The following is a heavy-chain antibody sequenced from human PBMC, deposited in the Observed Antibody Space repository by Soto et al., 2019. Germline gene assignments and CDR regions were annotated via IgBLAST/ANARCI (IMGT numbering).Heavy chain of an antibody. V-gene: IGHV3-64*01. CDR1: GFTFSSYA. CDR2: ISSYGGST. CDR3: ARDPDSSGHYYFDY. J-gene: IGHJ4*02. Sequence: GGSLRLSCAASGFTFSSYAMHWVRQAPGKGLEYVSAISSYGGSTYYANSVKGRFTISRDNSKNTLYLQMGSLRAEDMAVYYCARDPDSSGHYYFDYWGQGTLVTVSS. D-gene: IGHD3-22*01.